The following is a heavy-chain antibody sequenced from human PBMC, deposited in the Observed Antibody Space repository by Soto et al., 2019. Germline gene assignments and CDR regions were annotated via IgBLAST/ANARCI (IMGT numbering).Heavy chain of an antibody. CDR1: GGSISSYY. V-gene: IGHV4-4*07. Sequence: LSLTCTVSGGSISSYYWSWIRQPAGKGLEWIGRIYTSGSTNYIPSLKSRVTMSVDTSKNQFSLKLSSVTAADTAVYYCARDQDYYDSSGYGGDAFDIWGQGTMVTVSS. CDR2: IYTSGST. J-gene: IGHJ3*02. D-gene: IGHD3-22*01. CDR3: ARDQDYYDSSGYGGDAFDI.